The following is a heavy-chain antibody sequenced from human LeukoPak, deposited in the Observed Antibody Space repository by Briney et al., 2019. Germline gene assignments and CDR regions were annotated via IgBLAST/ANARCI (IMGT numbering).Heavy chain of an antibody. CDR3: AILQDSDDSWRFDY. Sequence: TGGSLRLSCAASGFTFSSYAMSWVRQAPGKGLEWVSAISGSGGSTYYADSVKGRFTISRDNSKNTLYLQMNSLRAEDTAVYYCAILQDSDDSWRFDYWGQGTLVTVSS. J-gene: IGHJ4*02. CDR2: ISGSGGST. D-gene: IGHD6-13*01. V-gene: IGHV3-23*01. CDR1: GFTFSSYA.